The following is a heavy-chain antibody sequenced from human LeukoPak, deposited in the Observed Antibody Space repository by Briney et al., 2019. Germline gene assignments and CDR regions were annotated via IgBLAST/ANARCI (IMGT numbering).Heavy chain of an antibody. CDR2: INPSGGST. D-gene: IGHD3-10*01. CDR1: GYTFTNYY. CDR3: ASLIWFGKSTPSNFDY. Sequence: ASVKVSCKASGYTFTNYYIHWVRQAPGQGLEWMGIINPSGGSTSYAQKFQGRVTMTRDTSTSTVYMELSSLRSEDTAVYYCASLIWFGKSTPSNFDYWGQETLVTVSS. V-gene: IGHV1-46*01. J-gene: IGHJ4*02.